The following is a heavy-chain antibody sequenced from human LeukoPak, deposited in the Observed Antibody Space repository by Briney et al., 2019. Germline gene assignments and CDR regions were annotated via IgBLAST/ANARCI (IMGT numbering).Heavy chain of an antibody. D-gene: IGHD1-26*01. CDR2: IYSGGST. CDR1: GFTVSSNY. J-gene: IGHJ6*02. Sequence: GGSLRLSCAASGFTVSSNYMSWVRQAPGKGLEWVSVIYSGGSTYYADSVKGRFTTSRDNSKNTLYLQMNSLKTEDTAVYYCTTVVGAHPMNYYYYYGMDVWGQGTTVTVSS. V-gene: IGHV3-53*01. CDR3: TTVVGAHPMNYYYYYGMDV.